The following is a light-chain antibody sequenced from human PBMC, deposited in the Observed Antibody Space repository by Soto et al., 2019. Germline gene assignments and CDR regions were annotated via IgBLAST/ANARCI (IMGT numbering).Light chain of an antibody. J-gene: IGKJ4*01. CDR3: QQRSNWPST. CDR1: QSVSSY. CDR2: DAS. Sequence: EIVLTQSPATLSLSPGDRATLSCRASQSVSSYLAWYQQKPGQAPRLLIYDASNRATGIPDRFSGSGSGTDFTLAITSLEPEDFAVYYCQQRSNWPSTFGGGTTVEIK. V-gene: IGKV3-11*01.